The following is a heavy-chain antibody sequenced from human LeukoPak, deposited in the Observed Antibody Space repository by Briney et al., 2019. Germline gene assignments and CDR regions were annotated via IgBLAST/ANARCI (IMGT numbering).Heavy chain of an antibody. CDR1: GYTFSTYW. V-gene: IGHV5-51*01. CDR2: INPGDSDT. CDR3: ARTLRGSYPFDYWGYPLDY. Sequence: GESLKLSCKTSGYTFSTYWIGWVGQMPGKGLEYMGIINPGDSDTRYSPSFQGQVTFSVDKSTTTAYVQWSSLKASDSATYYCARTLRGSYPFDYWGYPLDYWGQRTLVTVSS. D-gene: IGHD1-26*01. J-gene: IGHJ4*02.